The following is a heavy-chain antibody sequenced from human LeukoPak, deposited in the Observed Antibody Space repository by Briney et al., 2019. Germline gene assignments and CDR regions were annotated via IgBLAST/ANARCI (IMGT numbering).Heavy chain of an antibody. CDR1: GGSISSYY. D-gene: IGHD3-22*01. CDR2: IYYSGST. CDR3: ARGGETMIVVEAFDI. V-gene: IGHV4-59*12. J-gene: IGHJ3*02. Sequence: SETLSLTCTVSGGSISSYYWSWIRQPPGKGLEWIGYIYYSGSTNYNPSLKSRVTISVDTSKNQFSLKLSSVTAADTAVYYCARGGETMIVVEAFDIWGQGTMVTVSS.